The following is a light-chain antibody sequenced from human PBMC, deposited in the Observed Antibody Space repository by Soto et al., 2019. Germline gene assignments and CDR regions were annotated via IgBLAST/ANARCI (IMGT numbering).Light chain of an antibody. CDR2: GAS. J-gene: IGKJ4*01. V-gene: IGKV3-15*01. Sequence: EIVMTQSPVTLSVSPGERATLSCRASQSVSSNLAWYQQKPGQAPRLLIYGASNRATGIPARFSGSGSGTDFTLTISSLQSEDFAVYYCQQYNNWPPATFSGGTKVEIK. CDR3: QQYNNWPPAT. CDR1: QSVSSN.